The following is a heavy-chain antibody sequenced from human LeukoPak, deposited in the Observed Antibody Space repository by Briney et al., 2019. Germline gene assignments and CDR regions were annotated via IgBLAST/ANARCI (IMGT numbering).Heavy chain of an antibody. Sequence: PGGSLRLSCAASGFTFSSYSMNWVRQAPGKGLEWVSYISSSSGTIYYADSVKGRFTISRDNAKNSLYLQMNSLRAEDTAVYYCLGYCSGGSCLRGAFDIWGQGTMVTVSS. CDR1: GFTFSSYS. V-gene: IGHV3-48*01. D-gene: IGHD2-15*01. CDR3: LGYCSGGSCLRGAFDI. CDR2: ISSSSGTI. J-gene: IGHJ3*02.